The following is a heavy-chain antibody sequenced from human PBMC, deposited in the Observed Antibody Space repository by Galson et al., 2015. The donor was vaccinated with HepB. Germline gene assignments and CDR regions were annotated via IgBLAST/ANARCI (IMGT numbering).Heavy chain of an antibody. CDR2: ISGFTGNT. Sequence: SLRLSCAAPGFTFSNYAMTWVRQAPGKGLEWVSTISGFTGNTYYADSVKGRFTISGDNSKTMLYLQMNSLRAEDTAVYYCAKDDRRYSSCWSIDYWGQGTPVTVSP. D-gene: IGHD6-19*01. CDR1: GFTFSNYA. J-gene: IGHJ4*02. CDR3: AKDDRRYSSCWSIDY. V-gene: IGHV3-23*01.